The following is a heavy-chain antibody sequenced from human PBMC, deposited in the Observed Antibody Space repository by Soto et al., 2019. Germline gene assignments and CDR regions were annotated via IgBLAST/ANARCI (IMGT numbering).Heavy chain of an antibody. Sequence: EVQLVESGGGLVKPGGSLRLSCAASGFTFSRYSMNWVRQAPGKGLEWVSSISSSSSYIYYADSVKGRFTISRDNAKNSLYLQMNSLRAEDTAVYYCARGWFGELSRFDPWGQGTLVTVSS. J-gene: IGHJ5*02. CDR2: ISSSSSYI. CDR3: ARGWFGELSRFDP. CDR1: GFTFSRYS. D-gene: IGHD3-10*01. V-gene: IGHV3-21*01.